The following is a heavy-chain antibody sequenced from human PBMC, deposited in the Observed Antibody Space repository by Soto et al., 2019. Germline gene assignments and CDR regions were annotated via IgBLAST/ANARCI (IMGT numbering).Heavy chain of an antibody. D-gene: IGHD3-3*02. CDR2: ISGSGGST. Sequence: LRLSCAASEFTFSSYAMSWVRQAPGKGLEWVSGISGSGGSTYYADSVKGRFTISRDNSKNMLYLQMNSLRAEDTAGYYCAKPSKGPLSYYGMDVGGQGPTATVS. J-gene: IGHJ6*02. CDR1: EFTFSSYA. V-gene: IGHV3-23*01. CDR3: AKPSKGPLSYYGMDV.